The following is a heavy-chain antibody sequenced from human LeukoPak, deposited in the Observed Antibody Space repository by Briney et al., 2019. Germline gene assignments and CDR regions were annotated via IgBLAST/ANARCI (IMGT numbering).Heavy chain of an antibody. D-gene: IGHD1-1*01. CDR1: GASISSSSYY. J-gene: IGHJ5*02. V-gene: IGHV4-61*01. Sequence: SETLSLTCTVSGASISSSSYYWGWIRQPPGKGLEWIGYISYSGSTNFNPSLKSRVTISVDTSKNQFSLKLSSVTAADTAVYYCAREGAAGTNLNWFDPWGQGTLVTVSS. CDR2: ISYSGST. CDR3: AREGAAGTNLNWFDP.